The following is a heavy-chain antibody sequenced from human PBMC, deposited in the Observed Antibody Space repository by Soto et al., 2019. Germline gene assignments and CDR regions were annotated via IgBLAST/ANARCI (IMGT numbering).Heavy chain of an antibody. CDR1: GGSVTSYY. Sequence: SETLSLTCTVSGGSVTSYYWSWIRQSAGKGLDWIGRIYTSGNTNYNPSVKSRVTMSLDTSKNRISLRLTSVTAADTAVYYCARDGVGPHGMDVWGQGTTVTVSS. CDR2: IYTSGNT. CDR3: ARDGVGPHGMDV. D-gene: IGHD2-8*01. J-gene: IGHJ6*02. V-gene: IGHV4-4*07.